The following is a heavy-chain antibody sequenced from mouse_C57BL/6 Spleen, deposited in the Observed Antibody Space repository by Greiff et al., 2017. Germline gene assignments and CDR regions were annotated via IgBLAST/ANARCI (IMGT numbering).Heavy chain of an antibody. J-gene: IGHJ2*01. D-gene: IGHD2-1*01. CDR2: IYPGSGST. CDR1: GYTFTSYW. CDR3: AREHGNSYYFDY. Sequence: QVQLQQPGAELVKPGASVKMSCKASGYTFTSYWITWVKQRPGQGLEWIGDIYPGSGSTNYNEKFKSKATLTVDTSSSTAYMQLSSLTSEDSAVYYCAREHGNSYYFDYWGQGTTLTVSS. V-gene: IGHV1-55*01.